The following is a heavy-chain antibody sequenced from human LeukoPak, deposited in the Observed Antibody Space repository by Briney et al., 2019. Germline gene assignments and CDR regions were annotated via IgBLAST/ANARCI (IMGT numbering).Heavy chain of an antibody. J-gene: IGHJ6*04. Sequence: PGGSLRLSCAGSGFTFSNYAMSWVRQAPGKGLEWVSGISGSAGTTYYADSVKGRFTISRDNSKNTLDLQMNSLRAEDTAVYFCAKDMGGLLRFLGLMDVWGKGTTVTVSS. V-gene: IGHV3-23*01. CDR1: GFTFSNYA. CDR2: ISGSAGTT. CDR3: AKDMGGLLRFLGLMDV. D-gene: IGHD3-3*01.